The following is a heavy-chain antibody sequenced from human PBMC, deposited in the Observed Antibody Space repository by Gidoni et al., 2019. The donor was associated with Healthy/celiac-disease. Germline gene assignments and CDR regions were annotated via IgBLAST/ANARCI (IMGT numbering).Heavy chain of an antibody. CDR2: ISSSSSYI. J-gene: IGHJ4*02. Sequence: EVQLVESGGGLVKPGGSLRLSCAASGFTFSSYSMNWDRQAPGKGLEWVSSISSSSSYIYYADSVKGRFTISRDNAKNSLYLQMNSLRAEDTAVYYCARVWGQWELLGGNDYWGQGTLVTVSS. V-gene: IGHV3-21*01. CDR1: GFTFSSYS. D-gene: IGHD1-26*01. CDR3: ARVWGQWELLGGNDY.